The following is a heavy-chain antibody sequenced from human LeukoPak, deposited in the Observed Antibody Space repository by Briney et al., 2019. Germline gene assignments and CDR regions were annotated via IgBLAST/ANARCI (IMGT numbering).Heavy chain of an antibody. V-gene: IGHV4-34*01. J-gene: IGHJ4*02. D-gene: IGHD3-10*01. CDR3: ARGVPWLGSGSYPLGTSDY. CDR2: INHSGST. Sequence: SETLSLTCAVYGGSFSGYYWSWIRQPPGKGLEWIGEINHSGSTNYNPSLKSRVTISVDTSKNQFSLKLSSVTAADTAVYYCARGVPWLGSGSYPLGTSDYWGQGTLVTVSS. CDR1: GGSFSGYY.